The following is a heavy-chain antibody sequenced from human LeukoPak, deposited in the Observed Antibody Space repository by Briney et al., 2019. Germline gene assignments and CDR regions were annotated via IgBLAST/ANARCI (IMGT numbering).Heavy chain of an antibody. CDR1: GFTFSSYG. J-gene: IGHJ4*02. CDR3: ARSTFGGIIVIGDY. Sequence: PGRSLRLSCAVSGFTFSSYGMHWVRQAPGKGLEWVAVISYDGSNEYYADSVKGRFVISRDNSKNTLFLQMNSLRPEDTAVYYCARSTFGGIIVIGDYWGQGTLVTVS. V-gene: IGHV3-30*03. D-gene: IGHD3-16*02. CDR2: ISYDGSNE.